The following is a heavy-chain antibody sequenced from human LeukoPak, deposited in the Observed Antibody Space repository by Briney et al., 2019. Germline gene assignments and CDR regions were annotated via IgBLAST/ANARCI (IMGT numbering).Heavy chain of an antibody. Sequence: PGGSLRLSCAASGFTFDGYVMHWVRQAPGKGLEWVSGITCSSGNIAYADSVKGRFTISRDNVKNSLYLQMNSLRAEDTALYYCAKASTSHYDDTSAYSGLDSWGQGTLVTVSS. J-gene: IGHJ4*02. CDR2: ITCSSGNI. V-gene: IGHV3-9*01. CDR3: AKASTSHYDDTSAYSGLDS. CDR1: GFTFDGYV. D-gene: IGHD3-22*01.